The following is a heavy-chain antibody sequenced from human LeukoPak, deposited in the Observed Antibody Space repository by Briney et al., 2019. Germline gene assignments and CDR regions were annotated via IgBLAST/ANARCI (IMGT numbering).Heavy chain of an antibody. CDR3: AKAGVGVFS. D-gene: IGHD3-10*01. V-gene: IGHV3-23*01. Sequence: GGSLRLSCAASGFTISIYNMHWVRQAPGKGLEWVSVISGTDGNTYYADSVKGRFTISRDNSKNTLFLQMNSLRAEDTAIYYCAKAGVGVFSWGRGTLVTVSP. CDR2: ISGTDGNT. CDR1: GFTISIYN. J-gene: IGHJ5*02.